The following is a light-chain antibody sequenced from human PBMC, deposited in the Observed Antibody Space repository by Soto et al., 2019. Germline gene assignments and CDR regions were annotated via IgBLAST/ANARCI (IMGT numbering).Light chain of an antibody. Sequence: QSVLTQPPSASGTPGQRVAISCSGSSSNIGSNTVNWYQRLPGTAPRLLIYSKNQRPSGVPDRFSGSKSGTSASLAISGLQSEDEAEYYCATWDDSLTGPVFGGGTKLTVL. CDR3: ATWDDSLTGPV. CDR1: SSNIGSNT. CDR2: SKN. J-gene: IGLJ2*01. V-gene: IGLV1-44*01.